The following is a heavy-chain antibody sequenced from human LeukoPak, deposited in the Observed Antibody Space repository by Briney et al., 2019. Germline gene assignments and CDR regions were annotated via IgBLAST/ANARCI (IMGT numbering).Heavy chain of an antibody. V-gene: IGHV4-59*08. CDR3: ARHFAYSSSSYFDY. CDR2: VYYTGST. J-gene: IGHJ4*02. Sequence: SETLSLTCAVYGGSFGGYYWNWIRQPPGKGLEWIGYVYYTGSTNYNPSLKSRVTMFEDKSKNQFSLRLYSVTVADAAVYYCARHFAYSSSSYFDYWGQGSLVTVSS. CDR1: GGSFGGYY. D-gene: IGHD6-6*01.